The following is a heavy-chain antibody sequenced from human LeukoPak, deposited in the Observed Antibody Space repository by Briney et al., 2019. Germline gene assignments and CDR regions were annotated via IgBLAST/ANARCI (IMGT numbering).Heavy chain of an antibody. CDR3: ATDRAQTGYSSSWLNRFDP. J-gene: IGHJ5*02. CDR2: FDPEDGET. D-gene: IGHD6-13*01. V-gene: IGHV1-24*01. Sequence: ASVKVSCKVSGYTLTELSMHWVRQAPGKGLEWIGGFDPEDGETIYAQKFQGRVTMTEDTSTDTAYMELSSLRSEDTAVYYCATDRAQTGYSSSWLNRFDPWGQGTLVTVSS. CDR1: GYTLTELS.